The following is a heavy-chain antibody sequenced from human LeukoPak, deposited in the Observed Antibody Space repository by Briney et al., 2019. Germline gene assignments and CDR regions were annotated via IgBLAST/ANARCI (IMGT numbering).Heavy chain of an antibody. CDR1: GYSISIGDY. V-gene: IGHV4-38-2*01. D-gene: IGHD2-8*02. CDR3: ARNTTEVVSAKWFDP. Sequence: SETLSLTCAVSGYSISIGDYWGWIRQPPGKGVEWMGSMYHSRSTHQNPTLKSRGPISVDTSKNQFSLKLSCVAAADPAVYYCARNTTEVVSAKWFDPWGQGTLVTVSS. CDR2: MYHSRST. J-gene: IGHJ5*02.